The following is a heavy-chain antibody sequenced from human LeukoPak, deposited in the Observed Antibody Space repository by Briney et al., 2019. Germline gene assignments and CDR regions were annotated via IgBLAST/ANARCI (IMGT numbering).Heavy chain of an antibody. CDR1: DYSISSSYY. CDR3: ARVSGRFTWYFDL. J-gene: IGHJ2*01. Sequence: SETLSPTCTDSDYSISSSYYWGWIRQPPGKGLEWFGIIYHSGSTYYNPSLKSRVTISVDTSKNQFSLKLSSVTAADTAVYYCARVSGRFTWYFDLWGRGTLVTVSS. V-gene: IGHV4-38-2*02. CDR2: IYHSGST.